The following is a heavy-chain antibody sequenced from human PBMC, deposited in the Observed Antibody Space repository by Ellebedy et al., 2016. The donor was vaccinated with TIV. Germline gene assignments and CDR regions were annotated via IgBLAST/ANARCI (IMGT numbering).Heavy chain of an antibody. CDR2: ISYDGSNK. CDR3: AREPLRSYYGMDV. V-gene: IGHV3-30*03. Sequence: GESLKISXAASGFTFSSYGMHWVRQAPGKGLEWVAVISYDGSNKYYADSVKGRFTISRDNSKNTLYLQMNSLRAEDTAVYYCAREPLRSYYGMDVWGQGTTVTVSS. J-gene: IGHJ6*02. CDR1: GFTFSSYG.